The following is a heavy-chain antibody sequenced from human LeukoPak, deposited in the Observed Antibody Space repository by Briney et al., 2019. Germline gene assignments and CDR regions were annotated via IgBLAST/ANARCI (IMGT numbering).Heavy chain of an antibody. D-gene: IGHD6-19*01. CDR2: IYYSGST. Sequence: PSETLSLTCAVSGGSISSSDYYWGWIRQPPGKGLEWIGSIYYSGSTYYNPSLKSRVTISVDTSKNQFSLKLSSVTAADTAVYYCARRGIAVAVSYWYFDLWGRGTLVTVSS. CDR1: GGSISSSDYY. V-gene: IGHV4-39*01. CDR3: ARRGIAVAVSYWYFDL. J-gene: IGHJ2*01.